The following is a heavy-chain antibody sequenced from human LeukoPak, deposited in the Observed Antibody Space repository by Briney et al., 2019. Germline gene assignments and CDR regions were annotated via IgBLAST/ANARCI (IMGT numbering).Heavy chain of an antibody. V-gene: IGHV4-39*01. D-gene: IGHD1-26*01. Sequence: PSETLSLTCTVSGGSISSSTYYWGWIRQPPGRGLEWIGSIYYSGSTFYNPSLKSRVTISVDTSKNQFSLNLSSVTAADTAVYFCATNRVGTYDRPFDIWGQGTMVTVSS. CDR1: GGSISSSTYY. J-gene: IGHJ3*02. CDR2: IYYSGST. CDR3: ATNRVGTYDRPFDI.